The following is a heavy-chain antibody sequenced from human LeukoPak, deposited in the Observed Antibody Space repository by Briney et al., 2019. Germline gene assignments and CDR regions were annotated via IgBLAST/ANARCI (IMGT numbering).Heavy chain of an antibody. Sequence: PSETLSLTCTVSGVSISRGSHYWSWIRQPAGNGLEWIGRIHTIGNTNYSPSLWRRVTISVDTSKNQFSLRLHSVTAADTAVYYCARDRSYYSDTGTDYWGQGALVTVSS. CDR3: ARDRSYYSDTGTDY. V-gene: IGHV4-61*02. J-gene: IGHJ4*02. D-gene: IGHD3-22*01. CDR1: GVSISRGSHY. CDR2: IHTIGNT.